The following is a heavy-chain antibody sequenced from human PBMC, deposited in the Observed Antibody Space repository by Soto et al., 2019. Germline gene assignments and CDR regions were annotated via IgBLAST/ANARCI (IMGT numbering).Heavy chain of an antibody. D-gene: IGHD1-26*01. CDR1: GYSFTSYW. J-gene: IGHJ6*02. CDR2: IYPGDSDT. CDR3: ARSVGGSYYYHGMDV. V-gene: IGHV5-51*01. Sequence: ESLKISCKGSGYSFTSYWIGWVRQMPGKGLEWMGIIYPGDSDTRYSPSFQGQVTISADKSVSTSYLHWNSLKSSDTGTYFCARSVGGSYYYHGMDVWGQGTSVTVSS.